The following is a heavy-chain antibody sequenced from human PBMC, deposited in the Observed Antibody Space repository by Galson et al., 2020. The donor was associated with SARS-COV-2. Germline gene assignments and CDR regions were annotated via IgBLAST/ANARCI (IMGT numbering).Heavy chain of an antibody. V-gene: IGHV1-8*01. J-gene: IGHJ5*02. D-gene: IGHD2-15*01. Sequence: ASVKVSCKASGYTFTSYDINWVRQAPGQGHEWMGWKNHNSGNTGYTQKFQGRVTMTRNTSISTAYMELSSLRSEDTAVYYCARGLSKLDIVVVVAATNNWFDPWGQGTLVTVSS. CDR1: GYTFTSYD. CDR3: ARGLSKLDIVVVVAATNNWFDP. CDR2: KNHNSGNT.